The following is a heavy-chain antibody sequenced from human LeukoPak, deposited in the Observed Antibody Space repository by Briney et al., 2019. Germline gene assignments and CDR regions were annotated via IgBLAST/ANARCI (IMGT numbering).Heavy chain of an antibody. CDR1: GFTFDDYA. D-gene: IGHD2-21*02. V-gene: IGHV3-9*01. CDR3: ARVKVGEVVTLYYYGMDV. Sequence: GGSLRLSCAASGFTFDDYAMHWVRQAPGKGLEWVSGISWNSGSIGYADSVKGRFTISRDNAKNTLYLQMNSLRAEDTAVYYCARVKVGEVVTLYYYGMDVWGQGTTVTVSS. J-gene: IGHJ6*02. CDR2: ISWNSGSI.